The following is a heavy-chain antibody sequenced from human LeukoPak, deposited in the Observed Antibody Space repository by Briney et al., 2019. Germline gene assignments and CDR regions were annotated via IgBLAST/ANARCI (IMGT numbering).Heavy chain of an antibody. Sequence: GGSLRLSCAASGFTFSSYGMHWVRQAPGKGLEWVAFIRYDGSNKYYADSVKGRFTISRDNSKNTLYLQMNSLRAEDTAVYYRAKDRYSSSWYYFDYWGQGTLVTVSS. V-gene: IGHV3-30*02. D-gene: IGHD6-13*01. J-gene: IGHJ4*02. CDR3: AKDRYSSSWYYFDY. CDR2: IRYDGSNK. CDR1: GFTFSSYG.